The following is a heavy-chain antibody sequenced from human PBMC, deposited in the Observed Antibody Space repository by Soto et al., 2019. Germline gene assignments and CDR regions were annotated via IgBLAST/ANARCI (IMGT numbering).Heavy chain of an antibody. J-gene: IGHJ5*02. D-gene: IGHD5-12*01. Sequence: SETLSLTCAVSGGSISNYYWSWIRQPPGKGLEWVGYFYDGGSTKYNPSLRSRVTISVDTSKNQISLKMNSVTTADTAVYYCARVGSGGYSNNWFDPWGQGTLVTVSS. CDR2: FYDGGST. CDR1: GGSISNYY. V-gene: IGHV4-59*01. CDR3: ARVGSGGYSNNWFDP.